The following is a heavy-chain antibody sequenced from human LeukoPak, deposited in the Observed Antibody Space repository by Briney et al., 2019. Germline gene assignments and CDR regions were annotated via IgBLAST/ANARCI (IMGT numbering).Heavy chain of an antibody. CDR2: LYSDGNT. V-gene: IGHV3-53*01. CDR1: GFTVITND. D-gene: IGHD1-14*01. CDR3: ARGVEPLAANTLAY. J-gene: IGHJ4*02. Sequence: GSLRLSCAASGFTVITNDMTWVRQAPGKGLEWVSVLYSDGNTKYADSVQGRFTISRDNSKNTLYLEMNSLSPDDTAVYYCARGVEPLAANTLAYWGQGTLVTVPS.